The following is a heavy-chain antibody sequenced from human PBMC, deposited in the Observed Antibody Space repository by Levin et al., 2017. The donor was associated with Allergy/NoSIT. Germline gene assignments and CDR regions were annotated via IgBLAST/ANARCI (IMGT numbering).Heavy chain of an antibody. D-gene: IGHD3-9*01. V-gene: IGHV2-70*11. Sequence: SGPTLVKPTQTLTLTCTFSGFSLSTSGMCVSWIRQPPGKALEWLARIDWDDDKYYSTSLKTRLTISKDTSKNQVVLTMTNMDPVDTATYYCARTAKYYDILTGYYIGDAFDIWGQGTMVTVSS. J-gene: IGHJ3*02. CDR1: GFSLSTSGMC. CDR2: IDWDDDK. CDR3: ARTAKYYDILTGYYIGDAFDI.